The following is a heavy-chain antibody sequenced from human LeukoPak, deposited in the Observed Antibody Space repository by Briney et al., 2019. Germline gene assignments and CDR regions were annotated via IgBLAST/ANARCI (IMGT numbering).Heavy chain of an antibody. V-gene: IGHV4-34*01. CDR2: INHSGST. CDR1: GGSFSGYY. J-gene: IGHJ6*02. Sequence: PSETLSLTCAVYGGSFSGYYWSWIRQPPGKGLEWIGEINHSGSTNYNPSLKSRVTISVDTSKNQFSLKLSSVTTADTAVYYCARDLRPLYYDFWSGYSFVYGMDVWGQGTTVTVSS. CDR3: ARDLRPLYYDFWSGYSFVYGMDV. D-gene: IGHD3-3*01.